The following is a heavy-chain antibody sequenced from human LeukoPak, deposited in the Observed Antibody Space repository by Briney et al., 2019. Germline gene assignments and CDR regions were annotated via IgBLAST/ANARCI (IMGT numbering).Heavy chain of an antibody. CDR3: ARDSSTVTTRHFDY. J-gene: IGHJ4*02. D-gene: IGHD4-17*01. CDR2: VYYTGST. V-gene: IGHV4-59*01. Sequence: SETLSLTCTVSGGSINNYYWTWILQPPGKGLECIGYVYYTGSTYYNPSLKSRVTISVDSSKNQFSLKLNSVTAADTAVYYCARDSSTVTTRHFDYWGQGTLVTVSS. CDR1: GGSINNYY.